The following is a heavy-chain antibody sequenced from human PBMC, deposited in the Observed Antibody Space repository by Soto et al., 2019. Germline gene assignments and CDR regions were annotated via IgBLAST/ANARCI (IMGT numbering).Heavy chain of an antibody. D-gene: IGHD3-10*01. CDR1: GYTFTSYG. J-gene: IGHJ4*02. Sequence: GASVKVSCKASGYTFTSYGVSWMRQAPGQGFEWMGWISIQKGYTNYAQNLQGRVTLTTDTSTDTAYMELRSLQSDDTAVYYCAKTGLLQEYYFDHWGQGTLVTVSS. CDR3: AKTGLLQEYYFDH. V-gene: IGHV1-18*01. CDR2: ISIQKGYT.